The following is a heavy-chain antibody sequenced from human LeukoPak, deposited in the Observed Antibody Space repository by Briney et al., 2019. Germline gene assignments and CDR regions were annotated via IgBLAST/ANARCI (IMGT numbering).Heavy chain of an antibody. D-gene: IGHD4-23*01. CDR1: GFTFSSYG. CDR2: IRYDGSNK. CDR3: ARDHETTDYGGKGNLPGAFDI. Sequence: GGSLRLSCAASGFTFSSYGMHWVRQAPGKGLEWVAFIRYDGSNKYYADSVKGRFTISRDNSKNTLYLQMNSLRAEDTAVYYCARDHETTDYGGKGNLPGAFDIWGQGTMVTVSS. J-gene: IGHJ3*02. V-gene: IGHV3-30*02.